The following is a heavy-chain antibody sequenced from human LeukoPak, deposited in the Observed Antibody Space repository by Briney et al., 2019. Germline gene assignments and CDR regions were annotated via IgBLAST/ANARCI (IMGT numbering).Heavy chain of an antibody. Sequence: GGSLRLSCAASGFTVSSNYMNWVRQAPGKGLEWVSVIYSGGSTYYADSVKGRFTISRDNSKNTLYLQMNSLRAEDTAVYYCARDSPPGSSGYYYDYWGQGTLVTVSS. CDR3: ARDSPPGSSGYYYDY. CDR2: IYSGGST. CDR1: GFTVSSNY. D-gene: IGHD3-22*01. J-gene: IGHJ4*02. V-gene: IGHV3-66*01.